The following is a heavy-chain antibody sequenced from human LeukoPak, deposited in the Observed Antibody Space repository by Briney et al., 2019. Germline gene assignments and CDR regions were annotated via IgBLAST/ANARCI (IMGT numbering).Heavy chain of an antibody. CDR2: IYYSGST. Sequence: SETLSLTCTVSGGSISSSSYYWGWIRQPPGKGLEWIGSIYYSGSTYYNPSLKSRVTISVDTSKNQFSLKLSSVTAADTAVYYCARHRYDFWSGYYTESNWFDPWGQGTLVTVSS. CDR1: GGSISSSSYY. V-gene: IGHV4-39*01. J-gene: IGHJ5*02. D-gene: IGHD3-3*01. CDR3: ARHRYDFWSGYYTESNWFDP.